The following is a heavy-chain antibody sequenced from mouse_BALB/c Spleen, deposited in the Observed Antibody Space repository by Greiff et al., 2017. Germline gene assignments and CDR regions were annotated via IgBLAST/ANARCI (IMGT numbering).Heavy chain of an antibody. V-gene: IGHV1-82*01. CDR1: GYAFSSSW. CDR2: IYPGDGDT. J-gene: IGHJ4*01. CDR3: ASLYAMDY. Sequence: VQLQQSGPELVKPGASVKISCKASGYAFSSSWMNWVKQRPGQGLEWIGRIYPGDGDTNYNGKFKGKATLTADKSSSTAYMQLSSLTSVDSAVYFCASLYAMDYWGQGTSVTVSS.